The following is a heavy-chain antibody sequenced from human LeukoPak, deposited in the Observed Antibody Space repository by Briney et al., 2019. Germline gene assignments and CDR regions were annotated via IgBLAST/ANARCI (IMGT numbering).Heavy chain of an antibody. CDR3: ARHKFSSSFDY. J-gene: IGHJ4*02. V-gene: IGHV4-4*09. Sequence: SETLSLTCTVSGGSISRYYWSWIRQPPGKGLEWIGYIYTSGSTNYNPSLKSRVTISVDTSKNQFSLKLSSVTAADTAVYYCARHKFSSSFDYWGQGTLVTVFS. CDR2: IYTSGST. D-gene: IGHD6-6*01. CDR1: GGSISRYY.